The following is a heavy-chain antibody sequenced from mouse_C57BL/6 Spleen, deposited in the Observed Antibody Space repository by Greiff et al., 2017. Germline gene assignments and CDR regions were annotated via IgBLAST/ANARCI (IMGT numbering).Heavy chain of an antibody. CDR2: IDPEDGAT. V-gene: IGHV14-2*01. CDR1: GFNIKDYY. D-gene: IGHD4-1*02. Sequence: VQLQQSGAELVKPGASVKLSCTASGFNIKDYYMHWVKQRTEQGLEWIGRIDPEDGATKYAPKFQGKATITADTSSNTAYLQLSSLTSEATAVYYCARSTVYWYVDVWGTGTTVTVSS. CDR3: ARSTVYWYVDV. J-gene: IGHJ1*03.